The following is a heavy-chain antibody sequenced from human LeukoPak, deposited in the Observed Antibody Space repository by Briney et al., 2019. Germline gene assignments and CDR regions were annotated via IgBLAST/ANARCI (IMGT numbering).Heavy chain of an antibody. V-gene: IGHV1-46*01. Sequence: ASVKVSCKASGYTFTNYYMHWVRQAPGQGLEWMGIINPSGGSTGYAQKFQGRFTMTRDTSTTTVYMELSSLRSEDTAVYYCARDREEGYNSYYFYSWGQGTLVIVSS. CDR1: GYTFTNYY. D-gene: IGHD5-24*01. CDR3: ARDREEGYNSYYFYS. J-gene: IGHJ4*02. CDR2: INPSGGST.